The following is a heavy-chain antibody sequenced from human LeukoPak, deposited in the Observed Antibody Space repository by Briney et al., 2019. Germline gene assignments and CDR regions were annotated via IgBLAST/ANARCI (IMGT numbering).Heavy chain of an antibody. CDR3: TRMSVGSWYSHFDY. CDR2: IKSKTDGGTT. V-gene: IGHV3-15*01. CDR1: GFTFSSYG. J-gene: IGHJ4*02. D-gene: IGHD6-13*01. Sequence: GGSLRLSCAASGFTFSSYGMSWVRQAPGKGLEWVGRIKSKTDGGTTDYAAPVKGRFTISRDDSKNTLYLQMNSLKTEDTAVYYCTRMSVGSWYSHFDYWGQGTLVTVSS.